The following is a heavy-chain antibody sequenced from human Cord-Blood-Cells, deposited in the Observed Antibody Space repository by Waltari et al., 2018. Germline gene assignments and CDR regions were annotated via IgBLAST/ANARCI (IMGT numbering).Heavy chain of an antibody. D-gene: IGHD3-22*01. V-gene: IGHV1-8*03. CDR2: MNPNSGNT. Sequence: QVQLVQSGAEVKKPGASVKVSCKASGYTFTSYDINWVRQATRHGLEWMGWMNPNSGNTGYAQKFQGRVTITRNTSISTAYMELSSLRSEDTAVYYCARVYYDSSATYYYYYYYMDVWGKGTTVTVSS. J-gene: IGHJ6*03. CDR3: ARVYYDSSATYYYYYYYMDV. CDR1: GYTFTSYD.